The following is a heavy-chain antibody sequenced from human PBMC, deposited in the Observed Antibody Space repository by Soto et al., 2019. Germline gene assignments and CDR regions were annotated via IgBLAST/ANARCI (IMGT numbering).Heavy chain of an antibody. CDR2: MYYSGST. CDR1: GGSISSYY. J-gene: IGHJ6*02. CDR3: ARIVVIPAAPDYYNYYGVDV. V-gene: IGHV4-59*04. Sequence: PSETLSLTCAVSGGSISSYYWSWIRQPPGKGLEWIGNMYYSGSTYYNPSLKSRVTMSVDTSKNQFSLKLSSVTAADTSVYYCARIVVIPAAPDYYNYYGVDVWGQGTMVTVSS. D-gene: IGHD2-2*01.